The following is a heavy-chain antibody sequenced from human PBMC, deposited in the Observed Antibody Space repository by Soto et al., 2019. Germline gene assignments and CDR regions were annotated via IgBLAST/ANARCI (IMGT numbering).Heavy chain of an antibody. CDR2: INHSGST. J-gene: IGHJ4*02. CDR1: GGSFSGYY. V-gene: IGHV4-34*01. CDR3: AGSDSSSWFQPFEY. Sequence: PSETLSLTCXVXGGSFSGYYWSWIRQPPGKGLEWIGEINHSGSTNYNPSLKSRVTISVDTSKNQFSLKLSSVTAADTAVYYCAGSDSSSWFQPFEYWGQGTLVTVSS. D-gene: IGHD6-13*01.